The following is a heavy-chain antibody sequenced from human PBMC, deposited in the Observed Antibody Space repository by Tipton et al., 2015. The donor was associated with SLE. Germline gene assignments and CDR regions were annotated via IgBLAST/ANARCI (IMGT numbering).Heavy chain of an antibody. Sequence: VQLVQSGAEVKEPGESLKISCKGSGYRFTSHWIAWVRQMPGKGLEWMGIVYPGDSDTSYSPSFQGQVTFSAAKSTSPAYLPWGSLKASDTAIYYCSRRFSDSSGYKYFFDYWGQGTQVTVSS. J-gene: IGHJ4*02. D-gene: IGHD3-22*01. V-gene: IGHV5-51*01. CDR1: GYRFTSHW. CDR2: VYPGDSDT. CDR3: SRRFSDSSGYKYFFDY.